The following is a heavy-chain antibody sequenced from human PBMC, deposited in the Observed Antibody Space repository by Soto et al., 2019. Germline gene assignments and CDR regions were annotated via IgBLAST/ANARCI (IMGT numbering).Heavy chain of an antibody. J-gene: IGHJ3*02. D-gene: IGHD3-10*01. CDR2: FDPEDGET. Sequence: ASVKVSCKASGYTFTGYYMHWVRQAPGKGLEWMGGFDPEDGETIYAQKFQGRVTMTEDTSTDTAYMELSSLRSEDTAVYYCATFALGSYNSYDAFDIWGQGTMVTVSS. CDR1: GYTFTGYY. V-gene: IGHV1-24*01. CDR3: ATFALGSYNSYDAFDI.